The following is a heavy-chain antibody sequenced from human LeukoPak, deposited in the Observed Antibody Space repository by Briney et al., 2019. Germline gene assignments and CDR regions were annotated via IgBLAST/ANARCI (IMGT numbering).Heavy chain of an antibody. D-gene: IGHD6-19*01. CDR2: INSDGGST. CDR1: GFTFSSYW. V-gene: IGHV3-74*01. Sequence: GGSLRLSCAASGFTFSSYWMHWVRQSPGKGLLWVSRINSDGGSTSYADSVKGRFTISRDNAKNTLYLQMNSLRAEDKAVYYCARVSIAVAVHFDYWGQGTLVTVSS. CDR3: ARVSIAVAVHFDY. J-gene: IGHJ4*02.